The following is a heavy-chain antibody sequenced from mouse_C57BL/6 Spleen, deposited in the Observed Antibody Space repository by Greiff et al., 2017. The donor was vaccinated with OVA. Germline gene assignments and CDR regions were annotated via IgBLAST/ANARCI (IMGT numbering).Heavy chain of an antibody. CDR2: IWSGGST. CDR1: GFSLTSYG. D-gene: IGHD4-1*01. V-gene: IGHV2-2*01. CDR3: ARKNWDGDWFAY. Sequence: VQLQQSGPGLVQPSQSLSITCTVSGFSLTSYGVHWVRQSPGTGLEWLGVIWSGGSTDYNAAFISRLSISKDNSKSQVFFKMNSLQADDTAIYYCARKNWDGDWFAYWGQGTLVTVSA. J-gene: IGHJ3*01.